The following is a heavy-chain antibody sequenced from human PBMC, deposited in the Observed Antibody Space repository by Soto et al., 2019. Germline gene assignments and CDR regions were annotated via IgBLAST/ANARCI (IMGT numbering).Heavy chain of an antibody. V-gene: IGHV4-59*01. D-gene: IGHD2-21*01. CDR3: ARRWGGTFDY. Sequence: QVQLQESGPGLVKPSETLSLTCTVTGGSISGYYWSWIRQPPGKGLEWIGSIYYSGSTNYNPSLKSRVTISLDTSNNQFSLKLSSVTAADTTVYYCARRWGGTFDYWGQRTLVTVSS. CDR1: GGSISGYY. CDR2: IYYSGST. J-gene: IGHJ4*02.